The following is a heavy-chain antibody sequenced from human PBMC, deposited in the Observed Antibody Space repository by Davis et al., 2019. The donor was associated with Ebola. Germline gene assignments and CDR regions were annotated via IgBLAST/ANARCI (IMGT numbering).Heavy chain of an antibody. CDR3: AKSLVVVMDYYGMDV. V-gene: IGHV3-23*01. CDR1: GFTFSSYA. Sequence: GGSLRLSCAASGFTFSSYAMSWVRQAPGKGLEWVSAISGSGGSTYYADSVKGRFTISRDNSKNTLYLQMNSLRAEDTAVYYCAKSLVVVMDYYGMDVWGQGTTVTVSS. J-gene: IGHJ6*02. CDR2: ISGSGGST. D-gene: IGHD3-22*01.